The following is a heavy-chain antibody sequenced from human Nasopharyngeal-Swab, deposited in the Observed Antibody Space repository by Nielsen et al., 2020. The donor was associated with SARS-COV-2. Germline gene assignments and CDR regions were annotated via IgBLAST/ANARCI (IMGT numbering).Heavy chain of an antibody. CDR3: ARATSSTNCINDY. CDR1: GGSISSYY. D-gene: IGHD2-2*01. Sequence: SETLSLTCTVSGGSISSYYWSWIRQPAGKGLEWIGRIYTSGSTNYNPSLKTRVTISVDTSKNQFSLRLSSVTAADTAVYYCARATSSTNCINDYWGQGTLVTVSS. V-gene: IGHV4-4*07. CDR2: IYTSGST. J-gene: IGHJ4*02.